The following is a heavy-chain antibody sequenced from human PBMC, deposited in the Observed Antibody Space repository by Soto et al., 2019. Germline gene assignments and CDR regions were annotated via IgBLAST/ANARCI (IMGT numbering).Heavy chain of an antibody. D-gene: IGHD3-10*01. CDR2: IYYSGIT. CDR3: ARATLYDSGSYYRRNSFGMDV. J-gene: IGHJ6*02. Sequence: SETLSLTCTVSGGSISSYYWSWIRPPPGKGLEWIGYIYYSGITNYNPSHKSRVTITIDTYKYQFSLNMSSVTAADAAVYYCARATLYDSGSYYRRNSFGMDVWGQGTTVTVPS. V-gene: IGHV4-59*01. CDR1: GGSISSYY.